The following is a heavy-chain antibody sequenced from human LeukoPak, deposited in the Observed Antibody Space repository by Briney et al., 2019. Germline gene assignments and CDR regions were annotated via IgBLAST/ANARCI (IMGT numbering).Heavy chain of an antibody. CDR3: ARSLSDYGQYVPLKPLDY. CDR2: IRRSSSTI. Sequence: GGALRLACAASGFTFSSYSMNWGRQAPGKGVEWVSYIRRSSSTIYYAECVKGRFTIYRDKAKNSLYLLMNSLRAEDTAVYYCARSLSDYGQYVPLKPLDYWGQGTLVTVSS. D-gene: IGHD4-17*01. V-gene: IGHV3-48*01. J-gene: IGHJ4*02. CDR1: GFTFSSYS.